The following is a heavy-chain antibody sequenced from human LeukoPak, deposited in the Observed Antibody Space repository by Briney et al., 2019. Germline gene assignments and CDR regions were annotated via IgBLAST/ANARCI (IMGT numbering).Heavy chain of an antibody. J-gene: IGHJ6*04. D-gene: IGHD6-25*01. CDR3: ASVSVSSAGYHFYYYGMDV. V-gene: IGHV4-61*08. CDR1: GGSVNNGGYF. CDR2: VYSSGSP. Sequence: SETLSLTCTVSGGSVNNGGYFWNWIRQSPGKGLERLGYVYSSGSPNYNPSLRSRVSMSVDTSKNQFSLKLSSVTAADTAVYYCASVSVSSAGYHFYYYGMDVWGKGTTVIVSS.